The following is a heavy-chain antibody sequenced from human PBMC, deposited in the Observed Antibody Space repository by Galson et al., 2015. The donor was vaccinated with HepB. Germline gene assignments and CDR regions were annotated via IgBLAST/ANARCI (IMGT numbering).Heavy chain of an antibody. V-gene: IGHV1-69*04. CDR1: GGTFSSYA. J-gene: IGHJ3*02. D-gene: IGHD3-10*01. CDR3: ARDRIRSAMVRGVTRDAFDI. Sequence: SVKVSCKASGGTFSSYAISWVRQAPGQGLEWMGRIIPILGIANYAQKFQGRVTITADKSTSTAYMELSSLRSEDTAVYYCARDRIRSAMVRGVTRDAFDIWGQGTVVSVSA. CDR2: IIPILGIA.